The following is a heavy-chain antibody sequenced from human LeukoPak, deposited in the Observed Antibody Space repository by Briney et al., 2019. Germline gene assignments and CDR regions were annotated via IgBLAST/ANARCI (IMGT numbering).Heavy chain of an antibody. CDR2: IRSKAYGGTT. J-gene: IGHJ4*02. Sequence: GGSLRLSCTASGFTFGDYAMSWVRQAPGKGLEWVGFIRSKAYGGTTEYAASVKGRFTISRDGSKSIAYLQMNSLKTEDTAVYYCTRICRSGYDEPIDYWGQGTLVTVSS. CDR3: TRICRSGYDEPIDY. CDR1: GFTFGDYA. V-gene: IGHV3-49*04. D-gene: IGHD5-12*01.